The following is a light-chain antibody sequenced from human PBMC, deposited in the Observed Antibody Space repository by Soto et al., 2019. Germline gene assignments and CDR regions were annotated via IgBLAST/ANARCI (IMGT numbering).Light chain of an antibody. CDR1: QSVSTN. CDR3: KQYNSWLPFT. V-gene: IGKV3-15*01. CDR2: DAS. J-gene: IGKJ4*02. Sequence: EIVMTQSPAPLSVSPGERATLSCRASQSVSTNLAWYQQKVGQAPRLLIIDASTRASGIPARFSGSGSGTEFTLAISSLQSEDFATYYCKQYNSWLPFTFGGGTKVEIK.